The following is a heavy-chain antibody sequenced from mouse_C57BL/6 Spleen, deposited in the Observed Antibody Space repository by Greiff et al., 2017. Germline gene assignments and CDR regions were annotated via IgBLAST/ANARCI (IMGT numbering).Heavy chain of an antibody. CDR3: TTGGNWDGFAY. D-gene: IGHD4-1*02. J-gene: IGHJ3*01. Sequence: EVKLQESGAELVRPGASVKLSCTASGFNIKDDYMHWVKQRPEQGLEWIGWIDPENGDTEYASKFQGKATITADTSSNTAYLQLSSLTSEDTAVYYCTTGGNWDGFAYWGQGTLVTVSA. V-gene: IGHV14-4*01. CDR1: GFNIKDDY. CDR2: IDPENGDT.